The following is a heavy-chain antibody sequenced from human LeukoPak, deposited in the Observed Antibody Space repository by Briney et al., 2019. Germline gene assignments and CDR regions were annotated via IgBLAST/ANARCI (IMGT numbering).Heavy chain of an antibody. D-gene: IGHD3-10*01. CDR2: INHSGST. Sequence: SETLSLTCAVYGGSFSGYYWSWIRQPPGKGLEWIGEINHSGSTNYNPSLKSRVTISVDTSKNQFSLKLSSVTAADTAVYYCARRPMYYYGSGSYYRPYYYGMDVWGQGTTVTVSS. CDR3: ARRPMYYYGSGSYYRPYYYGMDV. CDR1: GGSFSGYY. V-gene: IGHV4-34*01. J-gene: IGHJ6*02.